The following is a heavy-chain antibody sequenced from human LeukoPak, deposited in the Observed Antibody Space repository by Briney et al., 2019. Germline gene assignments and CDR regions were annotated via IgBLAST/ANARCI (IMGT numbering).Heavy chain of an antibody. CDR2: ISSSNSYI. J-gene: IGHJ4*02. CDR3: ARDGGSAWFLDY. CDR1: GFTFSSYG. V-gene: IGHV3-21*01. D-gene: IGHD6-19*01. Sequence: GGTLRLSCAASGFTFSSYGMSWVRQAPGKGLEWVSSISSSNSYIYYADSVKGRFTISRDNAKNSLYLQMNTLRAEDTALYYCARDGGSAWFLDYWGQGTLVTVSS.